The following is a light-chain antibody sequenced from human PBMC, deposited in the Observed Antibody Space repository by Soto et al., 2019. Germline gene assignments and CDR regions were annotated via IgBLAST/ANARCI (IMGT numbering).Light chain of an antibody. CDR1: SSNIGAGYE. Sequence: QSVLTQPPSVSGAPGQRVTISCTGSSSNIGAGYEVHWYQQLPGTAPKLLIYVNSNRPSGVPDRFSGSKTGTSASLAITGLQAEDEADYYCQSYDDSLSGFYVFGSGTQLTVL. CDR3: QSYDDSLSGFYV. V-gene: IGLV1-40*01. CDR2: VNS. J-gene: IGLJ1*01.